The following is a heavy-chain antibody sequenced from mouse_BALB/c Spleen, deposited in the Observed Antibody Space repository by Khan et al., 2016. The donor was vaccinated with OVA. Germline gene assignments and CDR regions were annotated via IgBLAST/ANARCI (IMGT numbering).Heavy chain of an antibody. V-gene: IGHV1-4*01. J-gene: IGHJ4*01. CDR2: INPRSGYT. CDR3: ERRTTGYTMDS. Sequence: QVQLKQSGAELARPGASVRMSCMASGYTFTSNTMHWIKQRPGQGLEWIGYINPRSGYTNYNQNFKDKATLTADKSSSTAYMQLSSLTSEDSAVYYCERRTTGYTMDSWGQGTSVTVSS. CDR1: GYTFTSNT. D-gene: IGHD2-14*01.